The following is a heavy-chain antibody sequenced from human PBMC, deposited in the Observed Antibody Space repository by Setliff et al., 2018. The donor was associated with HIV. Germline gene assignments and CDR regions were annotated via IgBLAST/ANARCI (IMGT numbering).Heavy chain of an antibody. Sequence: PGGSLRLSCAASGFTFSGYWMHWVRQAPGKGLVWVTRISGSGGSPYYADSVESRFTISRDNSKNTRYLQMNRLRAEDTAVDYCARGRPQDYGAKKNYYGMNVWGKGTTVTVSS. V-gene: IGHV3-23*01. CDR2: ISGSGGSP. D-gene: IGHD4-17*01. CDR1: GFTFSGYW. CDR3: ARGRPQDYGAKKNYYGMNV. J-gene: IGHJ6*04.